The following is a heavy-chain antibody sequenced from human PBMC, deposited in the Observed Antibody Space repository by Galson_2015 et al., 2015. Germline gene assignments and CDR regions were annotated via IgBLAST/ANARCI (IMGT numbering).Heavy chain of an antibody. CDR2: IYYSGST. CDR3: AGTYYYDSSGYWDFDY. D-gene: IGHD3-22*01. CDR1: GGSISSSSYY. V-gene: IGHV4-39*07. Sequence: SETLSLTCTVSGGSISSSSYYWGWIRQPPGKGLEWIGSIYYSGSTYYNPSLKSRVTISVDTSKNQFSLKLSSVTAADTAVYYCAGTYYYDSSGYWDFDYWGQGALVTVSS. J-gene: IGHJ4*02.